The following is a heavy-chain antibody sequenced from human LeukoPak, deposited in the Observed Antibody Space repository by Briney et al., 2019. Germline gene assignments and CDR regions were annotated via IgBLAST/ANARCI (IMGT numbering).Heavy chain of an antibody. J-gene: IGHJ4*02. CDR1: GGSFSGYY. CDR3: ARKAKGSSGTFDY. V-gene: IGHV4-34*01. D-gene: IGHD6-6*01. Sequence: SETLSLTCAVYGGSFSGYYWSWIRQPPGKGLEWIGEINHSGSTNYNPSLKSRVTISVDTSKNQFSLRLSSVTAADTAVYYCARKAKGSSGTFDYWGQGTLVTVSS. CDR2: INHSGST.